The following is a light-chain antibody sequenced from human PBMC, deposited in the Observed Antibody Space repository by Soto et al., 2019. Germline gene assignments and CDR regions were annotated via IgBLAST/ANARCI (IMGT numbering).Light chain of an antibody. CDR2: DVS. CDR1: SSDVGGYNY. J-gene: IGLJ1*01. V-gene: IGLV2-14*01. Sequence: QSVLTQPSSVSGSPAQSVAFSSTGTSSDVGGYNYVSWYQQHPGKAPKLMIYDVSNRPAGVSNRFSGSKSGNTASLTISGLQAEDEADYYCSSYTSSSTLEVFGTGTKVTVL. CDR3: SSYTSSSTLEV.